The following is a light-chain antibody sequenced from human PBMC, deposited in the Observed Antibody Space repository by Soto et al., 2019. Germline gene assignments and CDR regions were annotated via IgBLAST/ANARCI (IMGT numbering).Light chain of an antibody. V-gene: IGLV4-69*01. J-gene: IGLJ3*02. CDR2: LNSDGSH. CDR3: QTWSADIRV. CDR1: SGHNSYA. Sequence: QSVLTQPPSASASLGSSVKLTCTLSSGHNSYAIAWHQQQPEKVPRYLMKLNSDGSHSKGDGIPDRFSGSSSGAERYLTISIFQSEDEADYYCQTWSADIRVFGGGTKVTVL.